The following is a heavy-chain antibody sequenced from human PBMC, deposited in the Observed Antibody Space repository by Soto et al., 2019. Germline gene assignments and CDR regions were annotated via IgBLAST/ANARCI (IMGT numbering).Heavy chain of an antibody. CDR1: GFSFSDYS. D-gene: IGHD6-19*01. CDR2: ISGSSTTK. J-gene: IGHJ4*02. CDR3: ARDLIVGIAVAGSLRVFDH. V-gene: IGHV3-48*01. Sequence: EVQLVESGGGLVQPGGSLRLSCAASGFSFSDYSMNWVRQSPGRGLECISYISGSSTTKYYADSVTGRFTISRDNAKKSLFLQMNSLRAEDTAVYYCARDLIVGIAVAGSLRVFDHWVQGTLVTVSS.